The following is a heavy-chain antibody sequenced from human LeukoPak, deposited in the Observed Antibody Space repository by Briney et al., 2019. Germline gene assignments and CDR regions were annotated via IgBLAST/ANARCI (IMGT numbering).Heavy chain of an antibody. D-gene: IGHD1-14*01. CDR2: IYYSGST. V-gene: IGHV4-39*01. Sequence: PSETVSLTCTVSGASLTSSTDCTGWIRQPPGKGLEWIANIYYSGSTYYNPSLKSRVTISVDTSKNQFSLKLSSVTAADTAVYYCAGLIRPGWFDPWGQGTLVTVPS. CDR3: AGLIRPGWFDP. CDR1: GASLTSSTDC. J-gene: IGHJ5*02.